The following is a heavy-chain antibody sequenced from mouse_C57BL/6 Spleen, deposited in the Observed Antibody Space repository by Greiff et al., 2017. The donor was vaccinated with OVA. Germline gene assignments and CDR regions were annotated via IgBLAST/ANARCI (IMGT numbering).Heavy chain of an antibody. CDR2: IDPSDSYT. CDR3: ARSPLHGLRRGFAY. J-gene: IGHJ3*01. V-gene: IGHV1-59*01. Sequence: QVQLQQPGAELVRPGTSVKLSCKASGYTFTSYWMHWVKQRPGQGLEWIGVIDPSDSYTNYNQKFKGKATLTVATSSSTAYMQLSSLTSEDSAVYYCARSPLHGLRRGFAYWGQGTLVTVSA. CDR1: GYTFTSYW. D-gene: IGHD2-1*01.